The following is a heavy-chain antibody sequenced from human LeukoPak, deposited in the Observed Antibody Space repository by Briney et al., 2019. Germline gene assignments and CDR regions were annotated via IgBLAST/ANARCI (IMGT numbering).Heavy chain of an antibody. Sequence: AGGSLRLSCAASGFTFDDYAMHWVRQAPGKGLERVSGISWNSGSIGYADSVKGRFTISRDNSKNTLYLQMNSLRAEDTAVYYCAKARSSGWLRESWFDPWGQGTLATVSS. CDR1: GFTFDDYA. V-gene: IGHV3-9*01. CDR3: AKARSSGWLRESWFDP. CDR2: ISWNSGSI. D-gene: IGHD6-19*01. J-gene: IGHJ5*02.